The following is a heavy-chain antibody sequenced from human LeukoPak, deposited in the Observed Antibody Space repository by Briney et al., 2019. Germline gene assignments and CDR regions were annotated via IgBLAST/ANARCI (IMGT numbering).Heavy chain of an antibody. Sequence: SETLSLTCAVYGGSFSGYYWSWIRQPPGEGLEWIGEINHSGSTNYNPSLKSRVTISVDTSKNQFSLKLSSVTAADTAVYYCASMYYYDSSGYPVWGQGTLVTVSS. V-gene: IGHV4-34*01. CDR2: INHSGST. CDR1: GGSFSGYY. J-gene: IGHJ4*02. D-gene: IGHD3-22*01. CDR3: ASMYYYDSSGYPV.